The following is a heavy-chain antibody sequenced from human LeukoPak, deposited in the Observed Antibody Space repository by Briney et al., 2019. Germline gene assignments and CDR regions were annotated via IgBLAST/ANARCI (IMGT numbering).Heavy chain of an antibody. Sequence: GGSLRLSCVASGFTFSTNVMHWVRQAPGKGLEWVALIWHDGSNKYYADSMKDRFTISRDNSKNTLYLQMNSLRAEDTAVYYCARDRGYTYGHPFDYWGQGTLVTVSS. CDR1: GFTFSTNV. J-gene: IGHJ4*02. CDR2: IWHDGSNK. V-gene: IGHV3-33*01. D-gene: IGHD5-18*01. CDR3: ARDRGYTYGHPFDY.